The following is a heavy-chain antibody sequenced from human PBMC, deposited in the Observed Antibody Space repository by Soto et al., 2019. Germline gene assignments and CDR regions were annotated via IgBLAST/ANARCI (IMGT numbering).Heavy chain of an antibody. J-gene: IGHJ6*02. CDR2: IIPIFGTA. CDR3: ARGGGDDIVLVPAAIRRDYYYYGMDV. Sequence: SVKVSCKASGGTFSSYAISWVRQAPGQGLEGMGGIIPIFGTANYAQKFQGRVTITADESTSTAYMELTSLSSEDTAVYYCARGGGDDIVLVPAAIRRDYYYYGMDVWGQGTTVTVSS. V-gene: IGHV1-69*13. CDR1: GGTFSSYA. D-gene: IGHD2-2*02.